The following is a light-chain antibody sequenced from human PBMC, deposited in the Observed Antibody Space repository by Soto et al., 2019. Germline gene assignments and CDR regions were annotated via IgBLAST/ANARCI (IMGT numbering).Light chain of an antibody. Sequence: DIQMTQSPSSLSASFGDRVTITCQAGQDITNGLNYYHQKPGKAPKHRIYDASKLETGVPSRFNGSGSGRNFTFTNTSPQPKDIGTYYCQQYEFLPVTFGRGTKVDI. CDR1: QDITNG. V-gene: IGKV1-33*01. CDR3: QQYEFLPVT. J-gene: IGKJ2*01. CDR2: DAS.